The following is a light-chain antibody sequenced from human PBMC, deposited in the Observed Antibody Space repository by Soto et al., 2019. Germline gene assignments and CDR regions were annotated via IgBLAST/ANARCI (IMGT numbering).Light chain of an antibody. Sequence: DIQMTQSPSTLSASVGVRVTIACRASQRIASWLAWYQQKPEKAPKFLIYDASDLESGVQSRFSGSGSGTEFTLTLSSLQPDDFATYYCQQYRGRPFTFGQGTKVEIK. V-gene: IGKV1-5*01. CDR1: QRIASW. CDR3: QQYRGRPFT. CDR2: DAS. J-gene: IGKJ2*01.